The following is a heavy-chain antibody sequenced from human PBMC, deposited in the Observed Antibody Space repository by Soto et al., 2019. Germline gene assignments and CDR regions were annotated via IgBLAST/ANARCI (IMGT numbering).Heavy chain of an antibody. V-gene: IGHV3-64D*08. D-gene: IGHD4-17*01. CDR2: ISGNGYNT. CDR3: AKDSSYAATYDY. J-gene: IGHJ4*02. Sequence: PGGSLRLSCSASGFTFSDYALHWVRQAPGKRLQYVSAISGNGYNTHYADSVQSRFTISRDNSKNTLYLQMSSLTTEDTAVYYCAKDSSYAATYDYWGQGTLVTVSS. CDR1: GFTFSDYA.